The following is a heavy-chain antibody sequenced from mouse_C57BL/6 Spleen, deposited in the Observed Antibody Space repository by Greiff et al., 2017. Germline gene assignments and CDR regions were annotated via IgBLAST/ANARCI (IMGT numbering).Heavy chain of an antibody. CDR3: AKITTVENWYFDV. J-gene: IGHJ1*03. Sequence: QVHVKQSGPELVKPGASVKISCKASGYSFTSYYIHWVKQRPGQGLEWIGWIYPGSGNTKYNEKFKGKSTLTADTSSSTAYMQLSSLTSEDSAVYYCAKITTVENWYFDVWGTGTTVTVSS. D-gene: IGHD1-1*01. V-gene: IGHV1-66*01. CDR2: IYPGSGNT. CDR1: GYSFTSYY.